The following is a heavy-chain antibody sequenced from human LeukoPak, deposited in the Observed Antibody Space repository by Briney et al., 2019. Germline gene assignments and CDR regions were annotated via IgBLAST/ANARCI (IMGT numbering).Heavy chain of an antibody. Sequence: SETLSLTCTVSGGSISSGDYYWSWIRQPPEKGLEWIGYIYYSGSTYYNPSLKSRVTISVDTSKNQFSLKLSSVTAADTAVYYCARARREERKWIPDAFDIWGQGTMVTVSS. CDR3: ARARREERKWIPDAFDI. D-gene: IGHD5-18*01. J-gene: IGHJ3*02. V-gene: IGHV4-30-4*01. CDR2: IYYSGST. CDR1: GGSISSGDYY.